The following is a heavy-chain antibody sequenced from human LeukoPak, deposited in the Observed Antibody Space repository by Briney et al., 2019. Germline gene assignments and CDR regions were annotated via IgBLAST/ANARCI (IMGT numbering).Heavy chain of an antibody. J-gene: IGHJ4*02. Sequence: PGASVKVSCKASGYTFSSYGISWVRQAPGQGLEWMGWITTYNGNTDYAQKFQGRVTMTTDTSTSTAYMELRSLRSDDTAVYYCARPSTHYYDSSDYFDSWGQGTLVTVSS. V-gene: IGHV1-18*01. CDR3: ARPSTHYYDSSDYFDS. CDR1: GYTFSSYG. D-gene: IGHD3-22*01. CDR2: ITTYNGNT.